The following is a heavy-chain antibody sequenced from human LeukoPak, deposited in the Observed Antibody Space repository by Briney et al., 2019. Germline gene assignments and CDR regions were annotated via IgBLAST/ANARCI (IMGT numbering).Heavy chain of an antibody. V-gene: IGHV1-69*06. CDR1: GYTFTSYD. D-gene: IGHD6-19*01. CDR3: ASQYSSGWFGAFDI. Sequence: SVKVSCKASGYTFTSYDINWVRQAPGQGLEWMGGIIPIFGTANYAQKFQGRVTIAADKSTSTAYMELSSLRSEDTAVYYCASQYSSGWFGAFDIWGQGTMVTVSS. CDR2: IIPIFGTA. J-gene: IGHJ3*02.